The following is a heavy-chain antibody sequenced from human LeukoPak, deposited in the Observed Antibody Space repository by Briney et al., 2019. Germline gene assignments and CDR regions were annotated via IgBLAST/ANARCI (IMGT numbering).Heavy chain of an antibody. CDR2: IYGGGST. J-gene: IGHJ4*02. Sequence: GGSLRLSCAGSGFTVSSNHMSWVRQAPGKGLEGVSVIYGGGSTYYADSVKGRFTISRDNSKNTLYLQMNSLRAEDTAVYYCARDYYYDNSGYYKYYFDYWGQGTLVTVSS. D-gene: IGHD3-22*01. CDR1: GFTVSSNH. V-gene: IGHV3-66*01. CDR3: ARDYYYDNSGYYKYYFDY.